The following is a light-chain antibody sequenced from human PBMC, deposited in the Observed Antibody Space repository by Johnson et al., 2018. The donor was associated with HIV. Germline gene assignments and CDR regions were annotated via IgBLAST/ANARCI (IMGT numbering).Light chain of an antibody. J-gene: IGLJ1*01. CDR1: SSNIGNNY. Sequence: QSVLTQPPSVSAAPGQKVTIYCSGSSSNIGNNYVTWYQQFPGTAPKLLIYKNNQRPSGIPDRFSGSKSGTSATLVITGLQTGDEADYYCGTWDTSLSVYVFGTGTKVTVL. CDR2: KNN. CDR3: GTWDTSLSVYV. V-gene: IGLV1-51*02.